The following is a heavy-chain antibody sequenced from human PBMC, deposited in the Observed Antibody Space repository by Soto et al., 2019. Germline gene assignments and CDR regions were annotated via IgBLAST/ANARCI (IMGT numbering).Heavy chain of an antibody. CDR3: ARLRGGEARWLTDD. CDR2: IYPDDSDT. D-gene: IGHD3-10*01. V-gene: IGHV5-51*03. J-gene: IGHJ4*02. Sequence: EVQLVQSGAEVKKPGESLKISCKGSGYSFTTYWIGWVRQMPGKGLELMGIIYPDDSDTRYSPSFQGQVTISADKSISTIDLQCSSLTASHIAMYYCARLRGGEARWLTDDWGQGTMVTVSS. CDR1: GYSFTTYW.